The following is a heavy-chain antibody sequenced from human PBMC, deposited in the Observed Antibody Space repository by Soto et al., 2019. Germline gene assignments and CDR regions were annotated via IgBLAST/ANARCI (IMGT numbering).Heavy chain of an antibody. CDR3: ARDEGDYADWYFDL. J-gene: IGHJ2*01. V-gene: IGHV3-30-3*01. D-gene: IGHD4-17*01. Sequence: QVQLVESGGGVVQPGRSLRLSCAASGFTFSSYAMHWVRQAPGKGLEWVAVISYDGSNKYYADSVKGRFTISRDNSKNTLYLQMNSLRAEDTAVYYCARDEGDYADWYFDLWGRGTLLTVSS. CDR2: ISYDGSNK. CDR1: GFTFSSYA.